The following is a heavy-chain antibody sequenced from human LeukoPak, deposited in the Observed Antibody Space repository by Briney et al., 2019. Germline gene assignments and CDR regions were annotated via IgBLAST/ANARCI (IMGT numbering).Heavy chain of an antibody. V-gene: IGHV1-2*02. Sequence: ASVKVSCKASGYTFTGYYMHWVRQAPGQGLEWMGWINPNSGGTSYAQKFQGRVTMTRDTSISTAYMELSRLRSDDTAVYYCARAGSRGWLRQTFDYWGQGTLVTVSS. CDR1: GYTFTGYY. CDR3: ARAGSRGWLRQTFDY. CDR2: INPNSGGT. D-gene: IGHD6-19*01. J-gene: IGHJ4*02.